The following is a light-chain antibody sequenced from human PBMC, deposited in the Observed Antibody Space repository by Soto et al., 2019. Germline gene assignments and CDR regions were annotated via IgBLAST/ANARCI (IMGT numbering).Light chain of an antibody. J-gene: IGKJ1*01. V-gene: IGKV3-15*01. CDR2: GAS. CDR3: QQYNNWWT. Sequence: EILMTQSPATLSVSPGERATLSCGASQSVASNYLAWYQQKPGQAPRLLIYGASTRATGIPARLSGSGSGTEFTLTISSMQSEDFAVYYCQQYNNWWTFGHGTKVDIK. CDR1: QSVASN.